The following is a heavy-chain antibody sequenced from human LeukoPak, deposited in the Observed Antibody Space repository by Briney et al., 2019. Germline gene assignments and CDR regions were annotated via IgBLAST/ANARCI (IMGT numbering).Heavy chain of an antibody. D-gene: IGHD3-16*02. CDR2: FDPDDGET. J-gene: IGHJ4*02. Sequence: GASVKVSCKVSGYTLTELSMHWVRQVPEKRLEWMGGFDPDDGETIYAQKFQGRVIMTEDPSTDTAYVDLSSLRSEDTAMYYCAAAYNYDYIWGSYRFPKYWGQGTLVSVSS. CDR1: GYTLTELS. V-gene: IGHV1-24*01. CDR3: AAAYNYDYIWGSYRFPKY.